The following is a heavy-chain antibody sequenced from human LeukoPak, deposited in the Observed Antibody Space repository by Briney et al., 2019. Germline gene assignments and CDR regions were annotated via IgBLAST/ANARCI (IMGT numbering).Heavy chain of an antibody. CDR2: INPSGGST. J-gene: IGHJ3*02. CDR1: GYIFTSYY. Sequence: ASVKVSCKASGYIFTSYYIHWVRQAPGQGLEWMGIINPSGGSTGYAQKFQGRVTMTRDTSTSTVYMELSSLRSEDTAVYYCAADDNGDYRNDAFDIWGQGTMVTVSS. D-gene: IGHD4-17*01. CDR3: AADDNGDYRNDAFDI. V-gene: IGHV1-46*01.